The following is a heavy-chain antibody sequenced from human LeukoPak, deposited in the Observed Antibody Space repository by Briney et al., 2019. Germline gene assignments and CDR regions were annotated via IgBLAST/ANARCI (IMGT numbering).Heavy chain of an antibody. CDR3: ARRRRVYDFWSGYYTEPNWFDP. D-gene: IGHD3-3*01. CDR1: GDSMEIDY. V-gene: IGHV4-4*07. J-gene: IGHJ5*02. Sequence: PSETLSLTCSVSGDSMEIDYWNWIRQPAGKGLEWIGRIYNSGSTNYSPSLKSRVTMSIDTSKSQFSLQLTSVTAADTAVYYCARRRRVYDFWSGYYTEPNWFDPWGQGTLVTVSS. CDR2: IYNSGST.